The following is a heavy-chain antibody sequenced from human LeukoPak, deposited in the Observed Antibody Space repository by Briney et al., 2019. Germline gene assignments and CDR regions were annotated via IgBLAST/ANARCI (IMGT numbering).Heavy chain of an antibody. CDR2: IYYSGST. CDR1: GGSISSYY. D-gene: IGHD3-9*01. V-gene: IGHV4-59*01. Sequence: SETLSLTCTVSGGSISSYYWSWIRQPPGKGLEWIGYIYYSGSTNYDPSLKSRVTISVDTSKNQFSLKLSSVTAADTAVYYCARDVGRYLLDYWGQGTLVTVSS. CDR3: ARDVGRYLLDY. J-gene: IGHJ4*02.